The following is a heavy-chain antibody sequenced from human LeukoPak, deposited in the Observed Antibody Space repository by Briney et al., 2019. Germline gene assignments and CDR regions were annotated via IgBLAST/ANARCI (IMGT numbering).Heavy chain of an antibody. CDR2: IRGDENEI. V-gene: IGHV3-74*01. Sequence: GGSLRLSCEASGFTFSSHWMHWVRQVPGKGLVWVARIRGDENEIDYADSVKGRFTISRDNAKNTLYLQMNSLRVEDTAVYFCARGHVPGSARHWDFWGQGTLVTVSS. CDR1: GFTFSSHW. D-gene: IGHD3-10*01. CDR3: ARGHVPGSARHWDF. J-gene: IGHJ4*02.